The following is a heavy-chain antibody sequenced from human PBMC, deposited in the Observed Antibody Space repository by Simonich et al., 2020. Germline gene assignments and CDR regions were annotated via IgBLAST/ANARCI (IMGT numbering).Heavy chain of an antibody. CDR1: GVTFSSYS. J-gene: IGHJ3*02. CDR3: ARDSSYYAFDI. V-gene: IGHV3-48*01. Sequence: EVQLVESGGGLVQPGGSLRLSCAASGVTFSSYSMNWVRQAPGKGLEWVSYISSSSSTIYDTDSVKGRFTISRDNAKNSLYLQRNSLRAEDTAVYYCARDSSYYAFDIWGQGTMVTVSS. D-gene: IGHD5-12*01. CDR2: ISSSSSTI.